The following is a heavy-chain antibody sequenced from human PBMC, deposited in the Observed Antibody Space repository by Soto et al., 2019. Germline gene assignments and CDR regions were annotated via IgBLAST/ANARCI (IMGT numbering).Heavy chain of an antibody. Sequence: EVQLMESGGGLVQPGGSLRLSCAASGFTFSDYAMSWVRQAPGKGLEWVSAISGAGNSASHASSVQGRFVISRDNSKNTLVLQMNSVRAEDTAAYYCAKNDCDYTTGQLIDHWGQGTLVTVSS. CDR1: GFTFSDYA. V-gene: IGHV3-23*01. D-gene: IGHD3-16*01. J-gene: IGHJ4*02. CDR2: ISGAGNSA. CDR3: AKNDCDYTTGQLIDH.